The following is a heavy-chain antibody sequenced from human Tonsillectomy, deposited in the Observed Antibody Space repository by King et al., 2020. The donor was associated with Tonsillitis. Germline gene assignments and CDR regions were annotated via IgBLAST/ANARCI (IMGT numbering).Heavy chain of an antibody. CDR3: ASTRIDYAAFDI. V-gene: IGHV3-33*01. CDR1: GFTFSSCG. J-gene: IGHJ3*02. CDR2: IWYDGSKK. Sequence: VQLVESGGGVVQPGRSLRLACAASGFTFSSCGMHWVRQAPGKRLEWVAVIWYDGSKKYYADFVKGRFTLSRDNSKNTLFLQMNSLRAEDTAVYYCASTRIDYAAFDIWGQGTMVTVSS. D-gene: IGHD4-17*01.